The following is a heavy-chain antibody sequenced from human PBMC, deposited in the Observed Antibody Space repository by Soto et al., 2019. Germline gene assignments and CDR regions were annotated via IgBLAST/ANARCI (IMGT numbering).Heavy chain of an antibody. CDR3: ARDLGEDYYYYYGMDV. J-gene: IGHJ6*02. CDR2: INAGSGNT. V-gene: IGHV1-3*01. Sequence: ASVKVSCKASGYTSTNYGMHWVRQAPGQRLEWMGWINAGSGNTKYSQKFQGRITITRDTSASTVYMELSSLRSEDTAVYYCARDLGEDYYYYYGMDVWGQGTTVTVSS. D-gene: IGHD3-16*01. CDR1: GYTSTNYG.